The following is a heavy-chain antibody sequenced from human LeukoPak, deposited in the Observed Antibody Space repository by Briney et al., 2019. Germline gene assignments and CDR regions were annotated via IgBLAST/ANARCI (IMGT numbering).Heavy chain of an antibody. J-gene: IGHJ4*02. CDR2: IYSGGDT. CDR3: ATEDTFGFDY. Sequence: GGSLRLSCTASGFTVSSNYMSWVRQAPGKGLEWVSVIYSGGDTYYADSVKGRFTISRDNSKNTLYLQMNSLRAEDTAVYYCATEDTFGFDYWGQGTLVTVFS. V-gene: IGHV3-53*01. CDR1: GFTVSSNY. D-gene: IGHD3-10*01.